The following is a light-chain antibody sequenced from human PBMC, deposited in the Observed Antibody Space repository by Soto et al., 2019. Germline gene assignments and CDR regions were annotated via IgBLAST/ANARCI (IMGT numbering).Light chain of an antibody. CDR2: EVS. Sequence: QSALTQPASVSGSPGQSITISCTGTSSDVGGYNYVSWYQQHPGKAPKLMIYEVSNRPSGVSNRFSGCKSGNTASLTISGLQAEDEADYYCSSYTSRSTWVFGGGTKLTVL. CDR1: SSDVGGYNY. J-gene: IGLJ3*02. CDR3: SSYTSRSTWV. V-gene: IGLV2-14*01.